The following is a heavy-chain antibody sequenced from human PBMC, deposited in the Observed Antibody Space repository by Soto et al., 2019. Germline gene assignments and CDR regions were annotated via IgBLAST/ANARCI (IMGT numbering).Heavy chain of an antibody. Sequence: EVQLVESGGGLVQPGRSLRLSCTGSGFTFGDYAMSWFRQAPGKGLGGVGLIRGKPYGGATEYAASVKGRYTISRDDSTSIAYLQMNSLTNDDTAVYYCAGSQYLDYWGQGTLVTVSS. V-gene: IGHV3-49*03. J-gene: IGHJ4*02. CDR3: AGSQYLDY. CDR2: IRGKPYGGAT. D-gene: IGHD1-26*01. CDR1: GFTFGDYA.